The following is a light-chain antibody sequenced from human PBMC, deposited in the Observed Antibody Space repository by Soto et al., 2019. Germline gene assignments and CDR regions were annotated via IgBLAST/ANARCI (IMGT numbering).Light chain of an antibody. Sequence: IALTQSPATVSVSPGDRVTLSCWASQNIYSNLGWYQQRPGQAPRLIIYRASARPTGIPARFSGSGSGTEFTLTISSLKYEDFATYYCQQYHNLWSFGRGTKVDIK. V-gene: IGKV3-15*01. CDR3: QQYHNLWS. CDR2: RAS. CDR1: QNIYSN. J-gene: IGKJ1*01.